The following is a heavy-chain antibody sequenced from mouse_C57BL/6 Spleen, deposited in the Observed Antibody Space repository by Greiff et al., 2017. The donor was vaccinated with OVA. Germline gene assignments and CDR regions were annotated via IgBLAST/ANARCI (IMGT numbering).Heavy chain of an antibody. V-gene: IGHV1-42*01. Sequence: EVQLQQSGPELVKPGASVKISCKASGYSFTGYYMNWVKQSPEKSLEWIGEINPSTGGTTYNQKFKAKATLTVDKSSSTAYMQLKSLTSEDSAVYYCARTVDYAMDYWGQGTSVTVSS. CDR1: GYSFTGYY. D-gene: IGHD1-1*01. CDR2: INPSTGGT. J-gene: IGHJ4*01. CDR3: ARTVDYAMDY.